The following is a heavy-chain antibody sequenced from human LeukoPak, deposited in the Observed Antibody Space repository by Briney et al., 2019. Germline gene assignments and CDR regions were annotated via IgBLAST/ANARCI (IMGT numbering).Heavy chain of an antibody. CDR3: AREWSLPPYYYYYGMDV. CDR1: GFTFSDYY. D-gene: IGHD3-22*01. CDR2: ISSSGSTI. Sequence: PGGSLRLSCAASGFTFSDYYMSWIRQAPGKGLEWVSYISSSGSTIYYADSVKGRFTISRDNAKNSLYLQMNSLRAEDTAVYYCAREWSLPPYYYYYGMDVWGQGTTVTVSS. V-gene: IGHV3-11*01. J-gene: IGHJ6*02.